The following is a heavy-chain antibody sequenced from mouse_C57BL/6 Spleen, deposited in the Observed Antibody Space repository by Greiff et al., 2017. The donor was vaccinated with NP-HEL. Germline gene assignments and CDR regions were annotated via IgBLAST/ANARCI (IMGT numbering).Heavy chain of an antibody. D-gene: IGHD2-4*01. CDR1: GYAFSSYW. Sequence: VKLQQSGAELVKPGASVKISCKASGYAFSSYWMNWVKQRPGKGLEWIGQIYPGDGDTNYNGKFKGKATLTADKSSSTAYMQLSSLTSEDSAVYFCARSGYDYDNYFDYWGQGTTLTVSS. J-gene: IGHJ2*01. CDR3: ARSGYDYDNYFDY. CDR2: IYPGDGDT. V-gene: IGHV1-80*01.